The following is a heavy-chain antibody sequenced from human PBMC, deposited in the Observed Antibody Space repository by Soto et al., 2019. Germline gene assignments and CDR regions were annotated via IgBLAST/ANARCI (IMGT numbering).Heavy chain of an antibody. V-gene: IGHV3-30-3*01. CDR1: GFTVSSYA. Sequence: QVQLVESGGGVVQPGRSLRLSCAASGFTVSSYAMHWVRQAPGKGLEWVAVISYDGSNKYYADSVKGRFTISRDNSKNTLYLQMNSLRAEDTAVYYCARSHSSRWWSYFDYWGPGTLVTVSS. J-gene: IGHJ4*02. D-gene: IGHD6-13*01. CDR2: ISYDGSNK. CDR3: ARSHSSRWWSYFDY.